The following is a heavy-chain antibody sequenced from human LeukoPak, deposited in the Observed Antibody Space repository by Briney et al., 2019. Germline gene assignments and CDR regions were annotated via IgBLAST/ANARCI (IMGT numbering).Heavy chain of an antibody. V-gene: IGHV3-23*01. CDR1: GFTFSSYG. J-gene: IGHJ4*02. Sequence: GGTLRLSCAASGFTFSSYGMSWVRQAPGKGLEWVSAISGSGGSTYYADSVKGRFTISRDNSKNTLYLQMNSLRAEDTAVYYCAKDFEDSSGYYYVPPYYFDYWGQGTLVTVSS. D-gene: IGHD3-22*01. CDR2: ISGSGGST. CDR3: AKDFEDSSGYYYVPPYYFDY.